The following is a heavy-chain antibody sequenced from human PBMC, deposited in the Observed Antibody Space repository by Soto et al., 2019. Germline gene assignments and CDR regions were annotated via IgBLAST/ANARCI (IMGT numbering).Heavy chain of an antibody. CDR3: AKDSGATTAYYYYYYMDV. J-gene: IGHJ6*03. CDR2: ISYDGSNK. Sequence: PGGSLRLSCAASGFPFSSYGMHWVSQAPGKGLEWVAVISYDGSNKYYADSVKGRFTISRDNSKNTLYLQMNSLRAEDTAVYYCAKDSGATTAYYYYYYMDVWGKGTTVTVSS. D-gene: IGHD5-12*01. CDR1: GFPFSSYG. V-gene: IGHV3-30*18.